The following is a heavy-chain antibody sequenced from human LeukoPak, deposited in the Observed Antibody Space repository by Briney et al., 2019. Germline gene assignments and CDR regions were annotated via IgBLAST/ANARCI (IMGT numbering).Heavy chain of an antibody. J-gene: IGHJ6*03. Sequence: SETLSLTCTVSGGSISSRSYYWGWIRQPPGKGLEWIGSIYYSGSTYYNPSLQSRVTISVDTSKNQFSLKLNSVTAAVTAVYYCASFYCSGGSCYQYFSYYYMDVWGKGTTVTISS. D-gene: IGHD2-15*01. V-gene: IGHV4-39*01. CDR2: IYYSGST. CDR1: GGSISSRSYY. CDR3: ASFYCSGGSCYQYFSYYYMDV.